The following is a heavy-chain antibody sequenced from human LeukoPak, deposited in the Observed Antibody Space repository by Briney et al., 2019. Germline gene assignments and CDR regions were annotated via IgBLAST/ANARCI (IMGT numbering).Heavy chain of an antibody. D-gene: IGHD3-3*01. J-gene: IGHJ3*02. CDR3: ARGRFLEWLSDAFDI. CDR1: GYTFTSYY. V-gene: IGHV1-46*01. Sequence: ASVKVSCKASGYTFTSYYMHWVRQAPGQGLERMGIINPSGGSTSYAQKFQGRVTMTRDTSTSTVYMELSSLRSEDTAVYYCARGRFLEWLSDAFDIWGQGTMVTVSS. CDR2: INPSGGST.